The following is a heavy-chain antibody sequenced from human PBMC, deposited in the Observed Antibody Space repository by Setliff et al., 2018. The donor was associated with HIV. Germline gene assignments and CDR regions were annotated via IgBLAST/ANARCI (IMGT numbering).Heavy chain of an antibody. CDR2: IYISGST. CDR1: GGSISSSSHY. Sequence: SETLSLTCTVSGGSISSSSHYWSWIRQPAGRGLEWIGHIYISGSTNYNPSLKSRVTISIDASKNQFSLRLNSVTAADTAMYYCARDDGIFGVVIIPWFDTWGQGTLVTVSS. V-gene: IGHV4-61*09. J-gene: IGHJ5*02. CDR3: ARDDGIFGVVIIPWFDT. D-gene: IGHD3-3*01.